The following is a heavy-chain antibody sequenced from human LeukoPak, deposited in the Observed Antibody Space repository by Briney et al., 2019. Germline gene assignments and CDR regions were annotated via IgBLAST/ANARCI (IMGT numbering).Heavy chain of an antibody. CDR3: AREGGYCGGGSCLVYFDY. J-gene: IGHJ4*02. D-gene: IGHD2-15*01. V-gene: IGHV4-59*01. CDR1: GDSLSSYY. Sequence: SETLSLTCTVSGDSLSSYYWSWIRQPPGKGLEWIGYIYHSGSTNYNPSLKSRVTISVDTSKNQFSLKLSSVTAADTAVYYCAREGGYCGGGSCLVYFDYWGQGTLVTVSS. CDR2: IYHSGST.